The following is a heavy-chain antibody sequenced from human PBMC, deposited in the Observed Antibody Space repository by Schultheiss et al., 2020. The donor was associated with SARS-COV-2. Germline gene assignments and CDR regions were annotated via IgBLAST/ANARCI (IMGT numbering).Heavy chain of an antibody. V-gene: IGHV3-23*01. CDR3: AKGDTLAAAGTLTYYYGMDV. CDR1: GFTFKNNA. CDR2: ISGSANSA. Sequence: GESLKISCEGSGFTFKNNAMSWVRQAPGKGLEWVSAISGSANSAYYAESVKGRFTVSRDNSKNTLYLQMNSLRAEDTAVYYCAKGDTLAAAGTLTYYYGMDVWGQGTTVTVSS. D-gene: IGHD6-13*01. J-gene: IGHJ6*02.